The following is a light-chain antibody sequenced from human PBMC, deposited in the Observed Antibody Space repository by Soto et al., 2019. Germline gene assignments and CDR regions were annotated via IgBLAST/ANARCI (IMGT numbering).Light chain of an antibody. CDR1: SSDVGGYNY. CDR3: SSYTISSYV. Sequence: QSALTQPASVSGSPGQSITISCTGTSSDVGGYNYVSWYQQHPGKAPKLMIYDVSNRPSGVSNRFSGSKSGNTASLTISGLQAEDDADYYCSSYTISSYVFGTGTKVTV. V-gene: IGLV2-14*01. CDR2: DVS. J-gene: IGLJ1*01.